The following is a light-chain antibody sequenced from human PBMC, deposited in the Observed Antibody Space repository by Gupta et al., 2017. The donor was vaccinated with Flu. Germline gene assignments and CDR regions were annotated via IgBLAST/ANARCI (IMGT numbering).Light chain of an antibody. CDR3: SSYTSSSAVI. CDR1: STDIGGYNS. V-gene: IGLV2-14*01. CDR2: EAF. Sequence: QPALALPASVSGPPGQSVITSCPGTSTDIGGYNSVAWYQQHPGKAHKLVIFEAFSRPSGVSNRFSGSKAGDTASLTISGLQAEDEADYYCSSYTSSSAVIFGGGTKLTV. J-gene: IGLJ2*01.